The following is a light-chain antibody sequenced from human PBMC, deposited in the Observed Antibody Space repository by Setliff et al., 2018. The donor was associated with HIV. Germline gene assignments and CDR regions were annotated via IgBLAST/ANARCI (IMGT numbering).Light chain of an antibody. Sequence: ALSAVTMWLSHGEVATTSGLDSQSVSSSHLGWDQQKPGQAPRLLIYGASSRATGIPDRFSGSGSGTDFTLTIARLEPEDFAVYYCQQYGSSLPTFGGGTKVDIK. CDR2: GAS. J-gene: IGKJ4*01. CDR1: QSVSSSH. V-gene: IGKV3-20*01. CDR3: QQYGSSLPT.